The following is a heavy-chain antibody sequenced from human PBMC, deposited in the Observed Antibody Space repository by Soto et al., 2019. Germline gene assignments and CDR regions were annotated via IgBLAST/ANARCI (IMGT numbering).Heavy chain of an antibody. D-gene: IGHD1-1*01. CDR2: VNHSGST. Sequence: PSETLSLTCDVYSDSFGAYYWGWIRQPPGKGLEWIGEVNHSGSTNYNPSLKSRVTISVDTSKNQFSLKLSSVTAADTAVYYCARRYGYSFDYWGQGTLVTVSS. V-gene: IGHV4-34*01. J-gene: IGHJ4*02. CDR3: ARRYGYSFDY. CDR1: SDSFGAYY.